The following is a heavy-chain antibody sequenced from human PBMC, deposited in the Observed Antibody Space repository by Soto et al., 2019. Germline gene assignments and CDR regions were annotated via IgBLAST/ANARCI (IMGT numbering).Heavy chain of an antibody. CDR1: GGSISSSSYY. CDR2: IYYSGST. D-gene: IGHD6-19*01. V-gene: IGHV4-39*01. J-gene: IGHJ5*02. CDR3: ARSAAVAGQKYNWFDP. Sequence: QLQLQESGPGLVKPSETLSLTCTVSGGSISSSSYYWGWIRQPPGKGLEWIGSIYYSGSTYYNPSLKSRVTISVDTSKNQFSLKLSSVTAADTAVHYCARSAAVAGQKYNWFDPWGQGTLVTVSS.